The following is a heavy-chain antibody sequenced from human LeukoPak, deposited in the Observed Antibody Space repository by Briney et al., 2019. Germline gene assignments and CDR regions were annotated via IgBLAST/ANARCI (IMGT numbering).Heavy chain of an antibody. Sequence: GESLKISCKGSGYRFTSYWIGWVRQMPGKGLEWMGIIYPGDSDTRYSPSFQGQVTISADKSISTAYLQWSSLKASDTAMYYCARRYTPPPLGGSYYYIDVWGKGTTVTVSS. D-gene: IGHD5-24*01. J-gene: IGHJ6*03. V-gene: IGHV5-51*01. CDR3: ARRYTPPPLGGSYYYIDV. CDR1: GYRFTSYW. CDR2: IYPGDSDT.